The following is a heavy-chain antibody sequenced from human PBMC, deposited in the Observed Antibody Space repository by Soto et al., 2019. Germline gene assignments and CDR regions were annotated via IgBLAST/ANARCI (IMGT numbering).Heavy chain of an antibody. CDR3: AKDRGQRRQWLIDHFDY. D-gene: IGHD6-19*01. Sequence: QVQLVESGGGVVQPGRSLRVSCAASGFTFSIYAMHWVRQAPGTGLEWVAVISYDGTKTYYADSVKGRFTISRDNSKNTRYRQMNSLRDEDTAVYDCAKDRGQRRQWLIDHFDYWGQGTLVTVSP. CDR1: GFTFSIYA. J-gene: IGHJ4*02. CDR2: ISYDGTKT. V-gene: IGHV3-30*18.